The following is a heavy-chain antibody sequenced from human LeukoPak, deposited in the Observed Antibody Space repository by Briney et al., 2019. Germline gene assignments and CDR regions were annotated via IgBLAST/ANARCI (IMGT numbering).Heavy chain of an antibody. Sequence: SQTLSLTCTVSGGSISSGGYYWSWIRQPPGKGLEWIGYIYHSGSTYYNPSLKSRVTISVDRSKNQFSLKLSSVTAADTAVYYCARAMVRGPYDYWGQGTLVTVSS. D-gene: IGHD3-10*01. CDR3: ARAMVRGPYDY. V-gene: IGHV4-30-2*01. CDR2: IYHSGST. J-gene: IGHJ4*02. CDR1: GGSISSGGYY.